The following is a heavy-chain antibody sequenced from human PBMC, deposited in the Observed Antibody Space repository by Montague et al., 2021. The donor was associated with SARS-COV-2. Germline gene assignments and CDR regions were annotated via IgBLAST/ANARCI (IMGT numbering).Heavy chain of an antibody. Sequence: SETLSLTCAVHGGSLNGFYWTWIRQPPGKGLEWIGEIENTGNTHIDPSLKSRVTISVDTSKNQFSLRLTSVTAADAGLYYCARTFWGSWFGESWFGPWGQGTLVTVSS. J-gene: IGHJ5*02. V-gene: IGHV4-34*01. CDR3: ARTFWGSWFGESWFGP. D-gene: IGHD3-10*01. CDR1: GGSLNGFY. CDR2: IENTGNT.